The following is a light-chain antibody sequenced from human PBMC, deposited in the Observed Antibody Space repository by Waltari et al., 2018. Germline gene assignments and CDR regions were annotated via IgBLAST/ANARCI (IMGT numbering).Light chain of an antibody. J-gene: IGLJ2*01. CDR2: DVS. V-gene: IGLV2-14*03. Sequence: SWYQQPPGKTPKLSISDVSKRPSGVSNRFSGSRSGNTASLTISGLQAEDEADFYCSSYTSTSVGFGGGTKLTVL. CDR3: SSYTSTSVG.